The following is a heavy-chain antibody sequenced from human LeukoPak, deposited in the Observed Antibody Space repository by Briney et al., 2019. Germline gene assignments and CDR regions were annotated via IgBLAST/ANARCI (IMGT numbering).Heavy chain of an antibody. CDR3: ATPLGEPDY. CDR1: GYTLTELS. J-gene: IGHJ4*02. D-gene: IGHD3-16*01. V-gene: IGHV1-24*01. CDR2: SDPEGGET. Sequence: ASVKVSCKVSGYTLTELSMHGVRQAPGKGLEWMGGSDPEGGETIYAQKFQGRVTMTEDTSTDTAYMELSSLRSEDTAVYYCATPLGEPDYWGQGTLVTVSS.